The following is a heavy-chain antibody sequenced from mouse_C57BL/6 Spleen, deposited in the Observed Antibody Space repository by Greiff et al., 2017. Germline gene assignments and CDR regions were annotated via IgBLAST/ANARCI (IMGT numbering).Heavy chain of an antibody. CDR2: IFPGSGST. V-gene: IGHV1-75*01. CDR3: AREPPITTVLARDAMDY. Sequence: QVQLKQSGPELVKPGASVKISCKASGYTFTDYYINWVKQRPGQGLEWIGWIFPGSGSTYYNEKFKGKATLTVDKSSSTAYMLLSSLTSEDSAVYFCAREPPITTVLARDAMDYWGQGTSVTVSS. CDR1: GYTFTDYY. J-gene: IGHJ4*01. D-gene: IGHD1-1*01.